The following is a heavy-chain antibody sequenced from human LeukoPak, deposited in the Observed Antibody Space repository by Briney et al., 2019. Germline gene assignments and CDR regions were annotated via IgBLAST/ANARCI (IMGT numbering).Heavy chain of an antibody. V-gene: IGHV3-23*01. J-gene: IGHJ6*02. CDR3: AKRSTPGDYSSYYHHGMDV. CDR1: GFTFSSYA. CDR2: ISGSGGST. Sequence: GGSLRLSCAASGFTFSSYAMSWVRPAPGKGLGWVSGISGSGGSTSYGDSVKGRFTISRDYSKNPLHLQMNSLRAEDTAVYYCAKRSTPGDYSSYYHHGMDVWGQGTTVTVSS. D-gene: IGHD3-10*01.